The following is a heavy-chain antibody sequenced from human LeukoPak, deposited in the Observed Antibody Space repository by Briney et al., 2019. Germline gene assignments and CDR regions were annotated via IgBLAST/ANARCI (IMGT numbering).Heavy chain of an antibody. Sequence: TLSLTCTVSGGXVSSGSYYXSXIRQPPGKGLEXIVYIHYSGSTNYNPSLKSRVTISVDTSKNQFSLKLSSVTAADTAVYYCARANYDFWSGYSGFDYWGQGTLVTVSS. CDR3: ARANYDFWSGYSGFDY. D-gene: IGHD3-3*01. V-gene: IGHV4-61*01. J-gene: IGHJ4*02. CDR1: GGXVSSGSYY. CDR2: IHYSGST.